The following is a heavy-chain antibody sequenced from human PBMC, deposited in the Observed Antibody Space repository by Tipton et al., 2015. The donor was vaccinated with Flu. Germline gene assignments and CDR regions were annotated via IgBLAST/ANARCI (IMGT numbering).Heavy chain of an antibody. CDR1: GFTFSSYW. CDR3: ARGTIAGVGVDY. Sequence: GSLRLSCAASGFTFSSYWMYWVRQVPGKGLVWVSRLTPDGSYTTYADSVEGRFTISRDNARNTLYLEMNSLRAEDTAAYYCARGTIAGVGVDYWGPGTLVTVSS. D-gene: IGHD6-13*01. J-gene: IGHJ4*02. V-gene: IGHV3-74*01. CDR2: LTPDGSYT.